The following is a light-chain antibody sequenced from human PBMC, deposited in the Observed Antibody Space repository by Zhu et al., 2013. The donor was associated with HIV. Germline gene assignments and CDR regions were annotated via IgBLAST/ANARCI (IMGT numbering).Light chain of an antibody. Sequence: EIVMTQSPATLSVSPGNRATLSCRASQSVRSNLAWYHQRPGQAPRLLIYGASTRATGVPSRFRGSGSGTDFTLTITSLQSEDFGVYYCQQYDKWPPLTFGGGTKVQIK. CDR2: GAS. CDR3: QQYDKWPPLT. J-gene: IGKJ4*01. CDR1: QSVRSN. V-gene: IGKV3-15*01.